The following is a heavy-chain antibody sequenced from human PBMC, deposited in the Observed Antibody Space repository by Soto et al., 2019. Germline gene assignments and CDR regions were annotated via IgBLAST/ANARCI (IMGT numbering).Heavy chain of an antibody. CDR2: TYYRSKWYN. CDR1: VDGVSSNSVA. Sequence: SQTLSLTCVISVDGVSSNSVAWDWIRQSPSRGLEWLGRTYYRSKWYNEYADSVKSRITINPDTSKNQFSLQPNSVTPEDTAVYYCTRLCYYYIDFWGKGTKVTSP. CDR3: TRLCYYYIDF. V-gene: IGHV6-1*01. J-gene: IGHJ6*03.